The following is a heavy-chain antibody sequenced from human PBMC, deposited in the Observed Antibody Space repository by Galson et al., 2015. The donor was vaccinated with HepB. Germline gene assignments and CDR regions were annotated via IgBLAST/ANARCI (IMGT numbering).Heavy chain of an antibody. J-gene: IGHJ6*02. CDR2: IIPIFGTA. CDR1: GCTFSSYA. D-gene: IGHD1-14*01. V-gene: IGHV1-69*01. CDR3: ARELTTEDYGMDV. Sequence: CKASGCTFSSYAISWVRQAPGQGLEWMGGIIPIFGTANYAQKFQGRVTITADESTSTAYMELSSLRSEDTAVYYCARELTTEDYGMDVWGQGTTVTVSS.